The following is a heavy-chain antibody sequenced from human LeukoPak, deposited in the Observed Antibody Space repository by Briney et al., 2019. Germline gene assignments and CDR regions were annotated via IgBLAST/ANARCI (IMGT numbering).Heavy chain of an antibody. CDR1: GGSISSYY. D-gene: IGHD3-10*01. CDR2: INHSGST. V-gene: IGHV4-34*01. CDR3: ASHYGSGSYANWFDP. J-gene: IGHJ5*02. Sequence: TSETLSLTCTVSGGSISSYYWSWIRQPPGKGLEWIGEINHSGSTNYNPSLKSRVTISVDTSKNQFSLKLSSVTAADTAVYYCASHYGSGSYANWFDPWGQGTLVTVSS.